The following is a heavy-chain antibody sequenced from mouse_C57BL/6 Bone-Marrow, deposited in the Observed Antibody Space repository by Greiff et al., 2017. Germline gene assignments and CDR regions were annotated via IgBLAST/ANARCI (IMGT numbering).Heavy chain of an antibody. V-gene: IGHV1-15*01. Sequence: VQLQQSGAELVRPGASVTLSCKASGYTFTDYEMHWVKQTPVHGLEWIGAIDPETGGTAYNQKFKGKAILTADKSSSTAYMELRSLTSEDSAVYYCTRDYEYDVRFAYWGQGTLVTVSA. D-gene: IGHD2-4*01. CDR1: GYTFTDYE. CDR2: IDPETGGT. J-gene: IGHJ3*01. CDR3: TRDYEYDVRFAY.